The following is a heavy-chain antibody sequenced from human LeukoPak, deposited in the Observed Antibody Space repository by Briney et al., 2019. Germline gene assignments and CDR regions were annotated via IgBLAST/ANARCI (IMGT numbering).Heavy chain of an antibody. CDR2: INHSGST. Sequence: SETLSLTCAVYGGSFSGYYWSWIRQPPGMGLEWIGEINHSGSTNYNPSLKSRVTISVDTSKNQFSLKLSSVTAADTAVYYCARRKLRFLEWLPLGNWFDPWGQGTLVTVSS. D-gene: IGHD3-3*01. CDR1: GGSFSGYY. CDR3: ARRKLRFLEWLPLGNWFDP. J-gene: IGHJ5*02. V-gene: IGHV4-34*01.